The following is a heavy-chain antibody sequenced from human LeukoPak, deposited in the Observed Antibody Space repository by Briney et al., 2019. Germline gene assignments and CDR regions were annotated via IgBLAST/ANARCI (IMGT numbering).Heavy chain of an antibody. D-gene: IGHD2-2*01. Sequence: PWETLSLTCTVSGGSISSGGYYWSWSRQHPGKGLEWIGYIYYSGSTYYNPSLKSRVTISVDTSKNQFSLKLSSVTAADTAVYYCARIPAANDAFDIWGQGTMVTVSS. J-gene: IGHJ3*02. CDR2: IYYSGST. V-gene: IGHV4-31*03. CDR1: GGSISSGGYY. CDR3: ARIPAANDAFDI.